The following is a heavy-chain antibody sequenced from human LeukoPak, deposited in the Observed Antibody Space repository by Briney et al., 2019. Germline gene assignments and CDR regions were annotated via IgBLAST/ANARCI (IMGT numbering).Heavy chain of an antibody. CDR2: ISSSGSTI. Sequence: GGSLGLSCAASGFTFSDYYMSWIRQAPGKGLKWVSYISSSGSTIYYADSVKGRFTISRDNAKNSLYLQMNSLRAEDTAVYYCARDLTIFGVAADYWGQGTLVTVSS. J-gene: IGHJ4*02. D-gene: IGHD3-3*01. CDR3: ARDLTIFGVAADY. CDR1: GFTFSDYY. V-gene: IGHV3-11*04.